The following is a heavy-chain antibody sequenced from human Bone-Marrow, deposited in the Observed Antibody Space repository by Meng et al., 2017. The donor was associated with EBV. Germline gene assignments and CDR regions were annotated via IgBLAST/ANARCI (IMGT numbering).Heavy chain of an antibody. D-gene: IGHD3-3*01. J-gene: IGHJ4*02. Sequence: GEAGGGVCQPGGSRTLSFAASGFNLSSYWMHWVRQAPGKGLVWVSRINSDGSSTSYADSVKGRFTISRDNAKNTLYLQMNSLRAEDTAVYYCARDWRGVGGSYWGQGTLVTVSS. CDR1: GFNLSSYW. CDR3: ARDWRGVGGSY. CDR2: INSDGSST. V-gene: IGHV3-74*01.